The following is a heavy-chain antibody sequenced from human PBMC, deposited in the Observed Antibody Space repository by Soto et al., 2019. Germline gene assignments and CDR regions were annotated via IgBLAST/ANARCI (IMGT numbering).Heavy chain of an antibody. V-gene: IGHV1-69*13. J-gene: IGHJ5*02. CDR1: GGTFSSYA. CDR2: IIPIFGTA. Sequence: SVKVSCKASGGTFSSYAISWVRQAPGQGLEWMGGIIPIFGTANYAQKFQGRVTITADESTSTAYMELSSLRSEDTAVYYCARNAVLNCSSTSCASGWFDPRGQRTLGTVSS. D-gene: IGHD2-2*01. CDR3: ARNAVLNCSSTSCASGWFDP.